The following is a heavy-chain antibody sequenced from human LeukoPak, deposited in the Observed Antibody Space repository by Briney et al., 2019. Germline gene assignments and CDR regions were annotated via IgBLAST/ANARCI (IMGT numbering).Heavy chain of an antibody. CDR2: IYPGDSDT. D-gene: IGHD1-26*01. CDR1: GYSFTSYW. CDR3: ARPGITSGSYIGPFDY. V-gene: IGHV5-51*01. Sequence: GESLKISCKGSGYSFTSYWIGWVRQMPGEGLEWMGIIYPGDSDTRYSPSFQGQVTISADKSISTAYLQWSSLKASDTAMYYCARPGITSGSYIGPFDYWGQGTLVTVSS. J-gene: IGHJ4*02.